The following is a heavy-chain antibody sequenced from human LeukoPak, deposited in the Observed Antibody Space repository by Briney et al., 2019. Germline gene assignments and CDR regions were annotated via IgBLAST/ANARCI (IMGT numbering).Heavy chain of an antibody. CDR1: GYTFTSYA. CDR3: ARAKPGIAVAGDLNWFDP. Sequence: APVKVSCKAPGYTFTSYAMNWVRQAPGQGLEWMGWINTNTGNPTYAQGFTGRFVFSLDTSVSTAYLQISSLKAEDTAVYYCARAKPGIAVAGDLNWFDPWGQGTRVTVSS. V-gene: IGHV7-4-1*02. J-gene: IGHJ5*02. CDR2: INTNTGNP. D-gene: IGHD6-19*01.